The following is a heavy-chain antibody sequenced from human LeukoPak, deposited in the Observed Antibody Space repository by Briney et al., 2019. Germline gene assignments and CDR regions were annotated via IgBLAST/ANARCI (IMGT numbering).Heavy chain of an antibody. CDR1: GFTFSSYW. CDR3: ARNYYDVSGYFPPGF. J-gene: IGHJ4*02. CDR2: IKEDGNQK. D-gene: IGHD3-22*01. Sequence: PGGSLRLSCAASGFTFSSYWMSWVRQAPGKGLEWVANIKEDGNQKYYVGSVKGRFTISRDNAKNSLYLQMNSPRADDTAVYYCARNYYDVSGYFPPGFWGQGTLVTVSS. V-gene: IGHV3-7*01.